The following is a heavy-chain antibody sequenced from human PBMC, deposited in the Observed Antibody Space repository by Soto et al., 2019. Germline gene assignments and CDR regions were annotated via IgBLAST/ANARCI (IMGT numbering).Heavy chain of an antibody. V-gene: IGHV1-69*13. CDR3: ARGGATSFGVVNYYYYGMDV. CDR2: IIPRSGTS. CDR1: GDTFSTYT. D-gene: IGHD3-3*01. Sequence: ASVKVSCKASGDTFSTYTITWVRQAPGQGLEWMGGIIPRSGTSNYAQKFQGRVTITADESTSTAYMELSSLRSEDTAVYYCARGGATSFGVVNYYYYGMDVWGQGTTVTVSS. J-gene: IGHJ6*02.